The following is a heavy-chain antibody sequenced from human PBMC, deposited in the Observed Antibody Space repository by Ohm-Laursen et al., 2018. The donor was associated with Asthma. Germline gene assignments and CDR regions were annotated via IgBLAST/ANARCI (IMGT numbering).Heavy chain of an antibody. V-gene: IGHV3-30*04. D-gene: IGHD3-10*01. CDR3: AKDLETYGSYLGDSGGIDY. CDR2: ISFDGSKK. J-gene: IGHJ4*02. Sequence: SLRLSCAASGFTFRSYAMHWVRQAPGKGLEWVAIISFDGSKKYYAESVKGRLTISRDNSKNTVSLQMNSLRVEDTAVYYCAKDLETYGSYLGDSGGIDYWGQGTLVTVSS. CDR1: GFTFRSYA.